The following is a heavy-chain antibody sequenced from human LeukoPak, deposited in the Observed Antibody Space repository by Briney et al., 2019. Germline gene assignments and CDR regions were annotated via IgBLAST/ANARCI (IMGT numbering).Heavy chain of an antibody. D-gene: IGHD1-26*01. V-gene: IGHV1-69*05. CDR1: GGTFSSYA. CDR3: AKVDPPIIEGGRGDAFDI. Sequence: SVKVSCKASGGTFSSYAISWVRQAPGQGLEWMGGIIPIFGTANYAQKFQGRVTITTDESTTTAYMELRSLRSDDTAVYYCAKVDPPIIEGGRGDAFDIWGQGTTVIVSS. CDR2: IIPIFGTA. J-gene: IGHJ3*02.